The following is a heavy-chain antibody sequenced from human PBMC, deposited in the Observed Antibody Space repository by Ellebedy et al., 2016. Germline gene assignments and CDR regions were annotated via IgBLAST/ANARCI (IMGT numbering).Heavy chain of an antibody. V-gene: IGHV4-39*01. D-gene: IGHD2-2*01. CDR3: VRQIRYCSSTICTYDAFDI. Sequence: SETLSLTXTVSGGSISSDTYYWGWIRQPPGKGLEWVGSIYYSGSTYYNPSLRSRVTISVDTSKNQFSLKLNSVTAADTAVYYCVRQIRYCSSTICTYDAFDIWGQGTMVTVSS. J-gene: IGHJ3*02. CDR2: IYYSGST. CDR1: GGSISSDTYY.